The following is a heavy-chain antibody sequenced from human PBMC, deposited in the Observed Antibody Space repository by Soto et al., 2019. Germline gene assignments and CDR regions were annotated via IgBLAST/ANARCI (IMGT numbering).Heavy chain of an antibody. CDR2: IRGSGDIT. Sequence: EVQLLESGGGLVQPGGSLRLSCAASGFTFNSYVMSWVRQAPGKGLDWVSDIRGSGDITHYADSVKGRFSISRDNSKNTLYLQMNSLSDEDTAVYYCAKIGPNWYFDLWGRGTLVTVSS. CDR3: AKIGPNWYFDL. V-gene: IGHV3-23*01. J-gene: IGHJ2*01. CDR1: GFTFNSYV.